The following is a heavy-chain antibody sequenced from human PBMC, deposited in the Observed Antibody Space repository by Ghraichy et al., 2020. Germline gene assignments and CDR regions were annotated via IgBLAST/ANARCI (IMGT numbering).Heavy chain of an antibody. D-gene: IGHD6-19*01. CDR1: GDSLSDYY. J-gene: IGHJ5*01. CDR3: ARGPRGSAWFDS. Sequence: SETLSLTCPVSGDSLSDYYWSWSLQSPGKGRHWIGEIYYNGGSNYSPALKSRVTISIDTSKNHLSLKLTSVTAADTAIYYCARGPRGSAWFDSWGQGTLVTVSS. V-gene: IGHV4-59*01. CDR2: IYYNGGS.